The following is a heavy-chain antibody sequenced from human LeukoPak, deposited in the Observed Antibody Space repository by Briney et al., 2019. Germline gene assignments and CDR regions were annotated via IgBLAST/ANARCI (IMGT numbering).Heavy chain of an antibody. J-gene: IGHJ4*02. V-gene: IGHV1-69*13. D-gene: IGHD4-17*01. CDR2: IIPIFGTA. Sequence: ASVKVSCKASGGTFSSYAISWVRQAPGQGLEWMGGIIPIFGTANYAQKFQGRVTITADESTSTAYMELSSLRSEDTAVYYCARANDYGDYPIDYWGQGTLVTVSS. CDR3: ARANDYGDYPIDY. CDR1: GGTFSSYA.